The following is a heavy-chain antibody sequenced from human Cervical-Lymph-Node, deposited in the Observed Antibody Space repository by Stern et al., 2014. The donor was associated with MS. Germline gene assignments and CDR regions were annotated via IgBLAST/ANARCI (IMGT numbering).Heavy chain of an antibody. V-gene: IGHV3-30-3*01. Sequence: VQLVESGGGVVQPGRSLRLSCAASAFTFSTYPMHWVRQSPGKGLEWLALISHDGNNTFYTDSVKGRFTISRDNSKSTLYLQMNDLRPEDAAVYYFARDPSPLMGTKFWAYNRFDPWGQGTLVTVSS. D-gene: IGHD5-24*01. CDR1: AFTFSTYP. J-gene: IGHJ5*02. CDR3: ARDPSPLMGTKFWAYNRFDP. CDR2: ISHDGNNT.